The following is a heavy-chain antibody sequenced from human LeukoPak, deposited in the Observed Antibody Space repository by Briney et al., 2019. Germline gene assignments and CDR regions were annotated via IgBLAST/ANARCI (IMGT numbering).Heavy chain of an antibody. Sequence: GGSLRLSCAASGFTFSSYWMHCVRQAPGKGLVWVSRINSDGSSTNYADYVKGRFTISRDNAKNTLYLQMKSLRAEDTAVYYCTREGLQYDYWGQGTLVTVSS. CDR2: INSDGSST. D-gene: IGHD4-11*01. CDR3: TREGLQYDY. V-gene: IGHV3-74*01. CDR1: GFTFSSYW. J-gene: IGHJ4*02.